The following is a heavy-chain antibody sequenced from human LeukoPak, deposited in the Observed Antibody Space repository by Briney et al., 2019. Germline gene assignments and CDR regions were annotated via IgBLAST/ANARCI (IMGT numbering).Heavy chain of an antibody. J-gene: IGHJ4*02. Sequence: QPGGSLRLSCAASGFTFSGFEMNWVRQAPGKGLEWVSYSSSSRSTIYYADSVKGRFTVSRDNAKNSLYLQMNSLRAEDTAVYYCARDPGHCSSTSCYKFFDYWGQGPLVTVSS. V-gene: IGHV3-48*03. CDR3: ARDPGHCSSTSCYKFFDY. CDR1: GFTFSGFE. D-gene: IGHD2-2*01. CDR2: SSSSRSTI.